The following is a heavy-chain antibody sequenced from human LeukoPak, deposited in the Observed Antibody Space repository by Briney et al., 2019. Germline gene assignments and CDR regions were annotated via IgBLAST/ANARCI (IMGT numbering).Heavy chain of an antibody. V-gene: IGHV3-15*01. Sequence: GGSLRLSCAASGFTFSNAWMSWVRQAPGKGLEWVGRIKSKTDGGTTDYAAPVKGRFTISRDDSKNTLYLQMNSLKTEDTAVYYCTTDPTPTSAVVTFDYWGQGTLVTVSS. CDR2: IKSKTDGGTT. J-gene: IGHJ4*02. CDR1: GFTFSNAW. D-gene: IGHD4-23*01. CDR3: TTDPTPTSAVVTFDY.